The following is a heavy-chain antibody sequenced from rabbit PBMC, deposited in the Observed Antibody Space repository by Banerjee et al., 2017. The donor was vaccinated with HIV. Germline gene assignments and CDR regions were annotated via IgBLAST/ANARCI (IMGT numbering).Heavy chain of an antibody. Sequence: QSLEESGGDLVKPGASLTLTCTASGFSFSSSYWIRWARQAPGKGLEWIGCIYAGSSGSTYYASWAKGRFTISKTSSTTVTLQMTSLTAADTATYFCARDNSYRDSSNCFFWDLWGQGTLVTVS. CDR2: IYAGSSGST. CDR3: ARDNSYRDSSNCFFWDL. J-gene: IGHJ6*01. CDR1: GFSFSSSYW. V-gene: IGHV1S40*01. D-gene: IGHD2-1*01.